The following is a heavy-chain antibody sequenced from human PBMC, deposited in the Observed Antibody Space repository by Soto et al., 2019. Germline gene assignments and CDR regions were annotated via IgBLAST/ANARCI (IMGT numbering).Heavy chain of an antibody. CDR1: GGSVGGGSDY. CDR2: IHDSGST. CDR3: ARAWLRFVWDGFDI. Sequence: SEPLCLTWTVSGGSVGGGSDYWSWIRQPPGKGLEWIGYIHDSGSTKYNPSLKNRVSISLDTSKNQFSLKLSSVTAADTAVYYCARAWLRFVWDGFDICGQGTMVTVS. J-gene: IGHJ3*02. D-gene: IGHD5-12*01. V-gene: IGHV4-61*01.